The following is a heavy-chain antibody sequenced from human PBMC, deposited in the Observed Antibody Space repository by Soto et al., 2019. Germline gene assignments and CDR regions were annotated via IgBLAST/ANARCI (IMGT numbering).Heavy chain of an antibody. D-gene: IGHD2-2*01. CDR3: AKSYCSSTSCYVPTDV. V-gene: IGHV3-23*01. CDR1: GFTFSSYA. Sequence: GGSLRLSCAASGFTFSSYAMSWVRQAPGKGLEWVSAISGSGGSTYYADSVKGRFTISRDNSKNTLYLQMNSLRAEDTAVYYCAKSYCSSTSCYVPTDVWGKGTTVTVSS. J-gene: IGHJ6*04. CDR2: ISGSGGST.